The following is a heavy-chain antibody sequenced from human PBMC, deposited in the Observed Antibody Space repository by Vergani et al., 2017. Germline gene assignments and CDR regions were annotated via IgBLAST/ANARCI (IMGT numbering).Heavy chain of an antibody. CDR2: IYYSGST. J-gene: IGHJ4*02. Sequence: QVQLQESGPGLVKPSQTLSLTCTVSGGSISSGGYYWSWIRQHPGKGLEWIGYIYYSGSTYYNPSLKSRVTISVDTSKKQFSLKLSSVTAADTAVYYCARAPPHYDFWSGYYPYYFDDWGQGTLVTVSS. CDR3: ARAPPHYDFWSGYYPYYFDD. D-gene: IGHD3-3*01. CDR1: GGSISSGGYY. V-gene: IGHV4-31*03.